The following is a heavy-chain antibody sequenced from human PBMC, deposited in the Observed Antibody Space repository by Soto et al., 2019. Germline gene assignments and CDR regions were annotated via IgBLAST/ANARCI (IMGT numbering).Heavy chain of an antibody. J-gene: IGHJ4*02. Sequence: GESLKISCAASGFTFSSYAMSWVRQAPGKGLEWVSAISGSGGSTYYADSVKGRFTISRDNSKNTLYLQMNSLRAEDTAVYYCAISPAYDFWSGYQNYFDYWGQGTLVTVSS. CDR1: GFTFSSYA. D-gene: IGHD3-3*01. CDR2: ISGSGGST. V-gene: IGHV3-23*01. CDR3: AISPAYDFWSGYQNYFDY.